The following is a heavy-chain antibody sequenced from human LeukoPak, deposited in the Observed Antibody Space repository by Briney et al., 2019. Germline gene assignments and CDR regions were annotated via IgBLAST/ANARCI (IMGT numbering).Heavy chain of an antibody. CDR2: IYYSGST. V-gene: IGHV4-39*07. D-gene: IGHD3-22*01. Sequence: SETLSLTCNVSGGSISSSSYYWGWIRQPPGKGLEWIGSIYYSGSTYYNPSLKSRVTISVDTSKNQFSLKLSSVTAADTAVYYCARDHVTMIVARSDAFDIWGQGTMVTVSS. CDR1: GGSISSSSYY. CDR3: ARDHVTMIVARSDAFDI. J-gene: IGHJ3*02.